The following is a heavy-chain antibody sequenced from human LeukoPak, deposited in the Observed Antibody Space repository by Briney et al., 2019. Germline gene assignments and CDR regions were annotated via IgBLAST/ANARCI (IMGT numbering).Heavy chain of an antibody. CDR2: INHSGST. CDR3: TRTTLDCSGDPRSIYAFDI. CDR1: GGSFSGYY. Sequence: PSETLSLTCAVYGGSFSGYYWSWIRQPPGKGLEWIGEINHSGSTNYNPSLKSRVTISVDKSKTQFPLKLSSVTAADTAMYYCTRTTLDCSGDPRSIYAFDIWGHGTMVTVSS. J-gene: IGHJ3*02. V-gene: IGHV4-34*01. D-gene: IGHD2-15*01.